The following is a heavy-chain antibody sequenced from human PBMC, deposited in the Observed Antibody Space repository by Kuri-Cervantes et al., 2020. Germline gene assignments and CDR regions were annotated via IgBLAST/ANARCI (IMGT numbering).Heavy chain of an antibody. CDR3: AKDSRFLEWLLLSGWTAMALDY. CDR1: GFTFSSYG. CDR2: IWYDGSNK. V-gene: IGHV3-30*02. J-gene: IGHJ4*02. D-gene: IGHD3-3*01. Sequence: GESLKISCAASGFTFSSYGMHWVRQAPGKGLEWVAVIWYDGSNKYYADSVKGRFTISRDNSKNTLYLQMNSLRAEDTAVYYCAKDSRFLEWLLLSGWTAMALDYWGQGTLVTVSS.